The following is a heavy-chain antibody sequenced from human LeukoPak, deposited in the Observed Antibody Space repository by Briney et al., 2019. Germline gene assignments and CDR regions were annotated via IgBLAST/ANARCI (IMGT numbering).Heavy chain of an antibody. CDR2: ISAYNGNT. CDR1: GYTFTSYG. J-gene: IGHJ4*02. Sequence: ASVKVSCKASGYTFTSYGISWVRQAPGQGLEWMGWISAYNGNTNYAQKLQGRVTMTTDTSTSTAYMELRSLRSDDTAVYYCARVEFGVPAARGPDYYFDYWGQGTLVTVSS. V-gene: IGHV1-18*01. D-gene: IGHD2-2*01. CDR3: ARVEFGVPAARGPDYYFDY.